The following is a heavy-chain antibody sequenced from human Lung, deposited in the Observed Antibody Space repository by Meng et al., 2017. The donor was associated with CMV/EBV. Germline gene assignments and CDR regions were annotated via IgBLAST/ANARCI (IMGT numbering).Heavy chain of an antibody. CDR2: IRYDGSNT. CDR3: AKGLSNYDSWGGCDH. V-gene: IGHV3-30*02. CDR1: GFSFGTYG. Sequence: GGSLRLSCAASGFSFGTYGMHWVRQAPGKGLEWVSFIRYDGSNTYYADSVKGRFSISRDNSENMLYLQMGSLRPEDTAVYYCAKGLSNYDSWGGCDHWGQGTLVTVS. D-gene: IGHD3-3*01. J-gene: IGHJ4*02.